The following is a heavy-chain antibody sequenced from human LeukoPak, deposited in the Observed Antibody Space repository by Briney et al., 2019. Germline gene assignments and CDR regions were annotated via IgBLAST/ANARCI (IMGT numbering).Heavy chain of an antibody. CDR2: ISGSSSYI. CDR1: GFTFSSYS. D-gene: IGHD2-15*01. J-gene: IGHJ4*02. V-gene: IGHV3-21*01. CDR3: ARDKVVAAKASDY. Sequence: PGGSLSLSCAASGFTFSSYSMNWVRQAPGKGLEWVSSISGSSSYIYYADSVKVRFTIPRDNAKNSLYLQMNSLRAEDTAVYYCARDKVVAAKASDYWGQGTLVTVSS.